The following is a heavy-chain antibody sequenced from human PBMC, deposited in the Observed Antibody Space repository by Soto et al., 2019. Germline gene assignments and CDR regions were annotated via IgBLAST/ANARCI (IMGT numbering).Heavy chain of an antibody. CDR2: ISSSGSTI. Sequence: LRLSCAASGFTFSSYEMNWVRQAPGKGLEWVSYISSSGSTIYYADSVKGRFTISRDNAKNSLYLQMNSLRAENTAVYYCARLGGYCSGGSCPYGMDVWGQGTTVTVSS. CDR3: ARLGGYCSGGSCPYGMDV. D-gene: IGHD2-15*01. CDR1: GFTFSSYE. V-gene: IGHV3-48*03. J-gene: IGHJ6*02.